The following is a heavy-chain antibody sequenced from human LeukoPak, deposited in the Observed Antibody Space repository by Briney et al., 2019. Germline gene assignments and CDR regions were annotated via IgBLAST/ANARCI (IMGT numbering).Heavy chain of an antibody. J-gene: IGHJ4*02. CDR3: AKDLAASGYSDY. Sequence: GGSLRLSCAASGFTFSSYWMSWVRQAPGRGLEWMANIKQDGSEKYYVDSVKGRFTISRDNSRDTLYLQMNSLRAEDTAVYYCAKDLAASGYSDYWGQGTLVTVSS. CDR2: IKQDGSEK. CDR1: GFTFSSYW. D-gene: IGHD3-22*01. V-gene: IGHV3-7*01.